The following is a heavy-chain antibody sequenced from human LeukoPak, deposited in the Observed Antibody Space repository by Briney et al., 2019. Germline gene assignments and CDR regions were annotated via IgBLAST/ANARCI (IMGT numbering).Heavy chain of an antibody. Sequence: SETLSLTCTVSAGSISSYYWSWIRQPPGKGLEWIGYIYYSGSTNYNPSLKSRVTISIDTSKNQFSLKLTSVTAVDTAVYYCATWRYCSGGTCYGDYYIGVWGKGTTVSVSS. CDR3: ATWRYCSGGTCYGDYYIGV. D-gene: IGHD2-15*01. V-gene: IGHV4-59*01. CDR1: AGSISSYY. J-gene: IGHJ6*03. CDR2: IYYSGST.